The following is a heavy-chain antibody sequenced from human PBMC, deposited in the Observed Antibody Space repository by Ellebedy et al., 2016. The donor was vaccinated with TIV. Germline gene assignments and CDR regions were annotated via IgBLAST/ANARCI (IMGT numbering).Heavy chain of an antibody. CDR3: ARWGQLGYDY. V-gene: IGHV1-46*01. Sequence: ASVKVSCKASGYTFTGYYMHWVRQAPGQGLEWMGIIYPGGGSTTYAQKFQGRVTMTRDTSTRTVYMELSSLRSDDTAVYYCARWGQLGYDYWGQGTLVTVSS. CDR1: GYTFTGYY. CDR2: IYPGGGST. J-gene: IGHJ4*02. D-gene: IGHD1-1*01.